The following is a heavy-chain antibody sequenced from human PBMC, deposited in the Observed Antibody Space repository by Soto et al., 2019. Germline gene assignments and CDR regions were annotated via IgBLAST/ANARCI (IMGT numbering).Heavy chain of an antibody. CDR2: TYYRSEWYN. CDR3: SRDYYYGMDV. Sequence: SQTLSLTCAISGDSVSSDSAAWNWIRQSPSRGLEWLGRTYYRSEWYNDYAVSMKSRIVITPDTSKNQFSLQLNSVTPEDTAVYFCSRDYYYGMDVWGQGTSVT. J-gene: IGHJ6*02. CDR1: GDSVSSDSAA. V-gene: IGHV6-1*01.